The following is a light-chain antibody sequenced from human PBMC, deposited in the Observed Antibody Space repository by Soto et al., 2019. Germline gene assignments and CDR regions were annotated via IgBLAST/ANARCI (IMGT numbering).Light chain of an antibody. CDR3: SSSTSSSTYV. CDR2: EVS. Sequence: QSVLTQPASVSGSPGQSITISCTGTSSDVGGYNYVSWYQQHPGKAPKLMIYEVSNRPSGVSNRFSGSKSGNTASLTISGLQAEDAADYYCSSSTSSSTYVFGTGTKLTVL. V-gene: IGLV2-14*01. CDR1: SSDVGGYNY. J-gene: IGLJ1*01.